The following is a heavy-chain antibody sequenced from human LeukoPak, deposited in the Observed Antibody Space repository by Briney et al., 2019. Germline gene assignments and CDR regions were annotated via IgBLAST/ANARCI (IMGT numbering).Heavy chain of an antibody. D-gene: IGHD3-22*01. V-gene: IGHV5-51*01. CDR1: GYSFTSYW. CDR3: ARPSYYYDSSGYHYDVYYFDY. Sequence: GESLKISCKGSGYSFTSYWIGWVRQMPGEGLEWMGIIYPGDSDTRYSPSFQGQVTISADKSISTAYLQWSSLKASDTAMYYCARPSYYYDSSGYHYDVYYFDYWGQGTLVTVSS. J-gene: IGHJ4*02. CDR2: IYPGDSDT.